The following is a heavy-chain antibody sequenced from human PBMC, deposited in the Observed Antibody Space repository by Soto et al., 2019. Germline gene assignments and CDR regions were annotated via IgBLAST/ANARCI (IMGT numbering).Heavy chain of an antibody. CDR3: ARGGGSYGFDY. V-gene: IGHV4-34*01. Sequence: WETLSLTCAVYGGSFSGYYWSWIRQPPGKGLEWIGEINHSGSTNYNPSLKSRVTISVDTSKNQFSLKLSSVTAADTAVYYCARGGGSYGFDYWGQGTLVTVSS. CDR2: INHSGST. D-gene: IGHD1-26*01. J-gene: IGHJ4*02. CDR1: GGSFSGYY.